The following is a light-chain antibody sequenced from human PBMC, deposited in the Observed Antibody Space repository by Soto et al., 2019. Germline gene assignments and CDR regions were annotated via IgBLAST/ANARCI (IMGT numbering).Light chain of an antibody. CDR2: GAS. CDR3: QQYGSSLRT. Sequence: EIVLTQSPGTLSLSPGERATLSCRASQSVSSSYLAWYQQKPGQAPRLLIYGASSRATGIPDRFSGSGSGTDVNLTISRLEPEDFAVYYCQQYGSSLRTFGQGTKVEIK. J-gene: IGKJ1*01. V-gene: IGKV3-20*01. CDR1: QSVSSSY.